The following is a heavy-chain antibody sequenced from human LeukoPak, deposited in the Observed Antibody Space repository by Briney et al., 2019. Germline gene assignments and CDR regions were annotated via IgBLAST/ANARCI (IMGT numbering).Heavy chain of an antibody. V-gene: IGHV3-7*03. CDR2: IKEDGSVK. J-gene: IGHJ4*02. Sequence: GGSLRLSCTASGFTFSTHWMTWVRQPPGKGLEWVANIKEDGSVKYYVDSVKGRFTISGDNTKNALYLQMNSLRADDTAVYFCARDSTWQLDYWGQGTLITVSS. CDR3: ARDSTWQLDY. D-gene: IGHD5-12*01. CDR1: GFTFSTHW.